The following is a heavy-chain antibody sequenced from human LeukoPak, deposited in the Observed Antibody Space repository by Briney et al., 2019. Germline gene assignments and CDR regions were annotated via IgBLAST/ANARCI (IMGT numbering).Heavy chain of an antibody. J-gene: IGHJ4*02. CDR3: ATGKRAFRD. V-gene: IGHV3-11*01. D-gene: IGHD3-3*02. CDR1: GLTFSGQY. Sequence: PGGSLRLSCAASGLTFSGQYMSWIRQTPGKGLEWVSYMSGSGSGVYYADSVKGRFLISRDNDNNTLYLQMNSLTPEDTAIYYCATGKRAFRDWGQGTLVTVSS. CDR2: MSGSGSGV.